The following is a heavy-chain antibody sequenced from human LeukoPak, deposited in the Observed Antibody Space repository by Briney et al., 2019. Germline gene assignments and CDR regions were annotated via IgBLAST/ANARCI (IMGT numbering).Heavy chain of an antibody. CDR3: AKDQSVIVVCDP. Sequence: GGSLRLSCAASGFTFSTHGMHWVRQAPGKGLEWVAAISHDGNNKYYADSVKGRFTISRDNSKNTLYLQMNSLRVEDTAVYYCAKDQSVIVVCDPWGQGTLVTVSS. J-gene: IGHJ5*02. D-gene: IGHD3-22*01. CDR2: ISHDGNNK. V-gene: IGHV3-30*18. CDR1: GFTFSTHG.